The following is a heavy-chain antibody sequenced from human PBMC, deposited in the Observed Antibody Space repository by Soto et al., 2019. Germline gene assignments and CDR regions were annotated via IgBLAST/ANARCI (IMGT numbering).Heavy chain of an antibody. D-gene: IGHD2-15*01. CDR3: AGRYWSGGSCYNYYGSDV. J-gene: IGHJ6*02. Sequence: SVKVSCKASGFTFTNSAVQWVRQARGQRLEWIGWIVVGSGNTNYAERFQERVTITRDLSTSTAYMELSSLRSEDTAVYYCAGRYWSGGSCYNYYGSDVWG. CDR2: IVVGSGNT. CDR1: GFTFTNSA. V-gene: IGHV1-58*01.